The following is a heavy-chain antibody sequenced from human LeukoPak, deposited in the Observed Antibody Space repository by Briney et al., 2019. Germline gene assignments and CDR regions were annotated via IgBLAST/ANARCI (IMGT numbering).Heavy chain of an antibody. CDR2: IYYSGST. Sequence: SETLSLTCTVSGGSISSYYWSWIRQPPGKGLEWIGYIYYSGSTNYNPSLKSRVTISVDTSKNQFSLKLSSVTAADTAVYYCARGLRYNWNFISNRRGAFDIWGQGTMVTVSS. J-gene: IGHJ3*02. V-gene: IGHV4-59*01. CDR3: ARGLRYNWNFISNRRGAFDI. D-gene: IGHD1-7*01. CDR1: GGSISSYY.